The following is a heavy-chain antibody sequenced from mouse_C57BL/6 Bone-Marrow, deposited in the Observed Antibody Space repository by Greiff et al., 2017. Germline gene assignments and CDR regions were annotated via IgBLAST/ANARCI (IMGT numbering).Heavy chain of an antibody. D-gene: IGHD2-5*01. V-gene: IGHV1-4*01. J-gene: IGHJ4*01. CDR1: GYTFTSYT. CDR3: ARGRTYYSNRYYYAMDY. Sequence: VQLKESGAELARPGASVKMSCKASGYTFTSYTMHWVKQRPGQGLEWIGYINPSSGYTKYNQKFKDKATLTADKSSSTAYMQLSSLTSEDSAVYYCARGRTYYSNRYYYAMDYWGQGTSVTVSS. CDR2: INPSSGYT.